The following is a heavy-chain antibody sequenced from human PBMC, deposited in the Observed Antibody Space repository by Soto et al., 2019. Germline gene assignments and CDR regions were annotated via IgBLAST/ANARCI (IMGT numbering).Heavy chain of an antibody. J-gene: IGHJ4*02. CDR2: IYHSGST. D-gene: IGHD6-19*01. V-gene: IGHV4-30-2*01. CDR3: ARAGGLGAVAADY. Sequence: QLQLQESGSGLVKPSQTLSLTCAVSGGSISSGGYSWSWIRQPPGKGLEWIGYIYHSGSTYYNPSLKSRITISVDRSKNQFCRKLSSVTAADTAVYYCARAGGLGAVAADYWGQATLFTVSS. CDR1: GGSISSGGYS.